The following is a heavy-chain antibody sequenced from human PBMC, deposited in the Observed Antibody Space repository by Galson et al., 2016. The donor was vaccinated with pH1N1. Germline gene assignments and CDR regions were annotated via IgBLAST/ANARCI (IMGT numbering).Heavy chain of an antibody. CDR2: TYYRSKWFY. CDR3: ARHSPGRAVGVFDC. V-gene: IGHV6-1*01. J-gene: IGHJ4*02. CDR1: GDSVSSNSAA. D-gene: IGHD6-19*01. Sequence: CAISGDSVSSNSAAWNWIRQSPSRGHEWLGRTYYRSKWFYNYAVSVQGRITINPDTSKNQFSLQLNSVTPEDTAVYYCARHSPGRAVGVFDCWGQGTLVTVSS.